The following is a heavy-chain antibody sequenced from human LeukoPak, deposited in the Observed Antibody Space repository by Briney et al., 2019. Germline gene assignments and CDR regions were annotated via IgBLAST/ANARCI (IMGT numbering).Heavy chain of an antibody. D-gene: IGHD3-10*01. V-gene: IGHV3-48*03. CDR3: ARDSYTGRGVPFNY. CDR2: ISSSGSTI. CDR1: GFTFSSYE. J-gene: IGHJ4*02. Sequence: GGSLRLSCAPSGFTFSSYEMNWVRQAPGKGLGWVSYISSSGSTIYYADSVKGRFTISRDNAKNSLYLQMNSLRAEDTAVYYCARDSYTGRGVPFNYWGQGTLVTVSS.